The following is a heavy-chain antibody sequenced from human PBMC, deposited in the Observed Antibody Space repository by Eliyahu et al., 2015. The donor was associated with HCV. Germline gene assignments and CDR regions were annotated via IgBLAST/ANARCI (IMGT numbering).Heavy chain of an antibody. J-gene: IGHJ4*02. CDR2: MNPNSGHI. Sequence: QVRLMQSGAEVKTPGASVRVSCKASGYTFNTYDINWVRQAPGQGLEWMGWMNPNSGHIGFAPEFRGRLTMTRDTSISTAYLEVNSLTSVDTATYYCARGRSGGSYSYYFEYWGQGTPVTVSS. CDR3: ARGRSGGSYSYYFEY. D-gene: IGHD3-22*01. CDR1: GYTFNTYD. V-gene: IGHV1-8*01.